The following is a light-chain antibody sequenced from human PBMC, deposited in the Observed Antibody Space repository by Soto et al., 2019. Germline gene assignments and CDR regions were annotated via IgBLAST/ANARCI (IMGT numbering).Light chain of an antibody. CDR3: QSYDNGLSGLVV. Sequence: QPVLTQPPSVSGAPGQRVTISCTGSSSNIGAGYDIHWYQQLPGTAPKLLIYGDSNRPSGVPDRFSASKSGTSASLAITGLQAEDEADYYCQSYDNGLSGLVVFGGGTKVTVL. CDR2: GDS. V-gene: IGLV1-40*01. J-gene: IGLJ2*01. CDR1: SSNIGAGYD.